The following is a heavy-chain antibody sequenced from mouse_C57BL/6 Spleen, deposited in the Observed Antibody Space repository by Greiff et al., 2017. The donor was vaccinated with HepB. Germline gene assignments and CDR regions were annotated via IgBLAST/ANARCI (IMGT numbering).Heavy chain of an antibody. Sequence: EVQLQQSGPELVKPGASVKMSCKASGYTFTDYHMHWVKQSHGKSLEWIGYINPNNGGTSYNQKFKGKATLTVNKSSSTAYMELRSLTSEDSAVYYCARGGWLLRTSLYFDYWGQGTTLTVSS. CDR3: ARGGWLLRTSLYFDY. V-gene: IGHV1-22*01. CDR2: INPNNGGT. D-gene: IGHD2-3*01. CDR1: GYTFTDYH. J-gene: IGHJ2*01.